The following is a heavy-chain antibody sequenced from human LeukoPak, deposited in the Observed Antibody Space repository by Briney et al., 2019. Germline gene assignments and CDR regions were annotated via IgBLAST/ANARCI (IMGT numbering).Heavy chain of an antibody. CDR1: GFTVTNDY. CDR3: ARIVVVPAANFHYMDV. Sequence: GSLRLSCAVSGFTVTNDYMNWVRQAPGKGLEWIGYIYHSGSTYYNPSLKSRVTISVDRSKNQFSLKLSSVTAADTAVYYCARIVVVPAANFHYMDVWGKGTTVTVSS. CDR2: IYHSGST. J-gene: IGHJ6*03. V-gene: IGHV4-59*04. D-gene: IGHD2-2*01.